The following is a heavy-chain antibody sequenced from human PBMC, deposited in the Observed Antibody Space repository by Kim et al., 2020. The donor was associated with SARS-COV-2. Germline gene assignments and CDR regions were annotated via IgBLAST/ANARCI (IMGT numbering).Heavy chain of an antibody. CDR1: GFTFSSYG. CDR3: ARDPTVAGDY. V-gene: IGHV3-23*01. D-gene: IGHD6-19*01. Sequence: GGSLRLSCAASGFTFSSYGMSWVRQAPGKGPDWVSAISASGGDTYYTDSVKGRFTISRDNSKSTLYLQMNSLRAEDTAVYFCARDPTVAGDYWGQGTLVTVSS. CDR2: ISASGGDT. J-gene: IGHJ4*02.